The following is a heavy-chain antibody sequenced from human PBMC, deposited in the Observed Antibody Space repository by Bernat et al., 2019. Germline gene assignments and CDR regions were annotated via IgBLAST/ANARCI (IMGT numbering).Heavy chain of an antibody. J-gene: IGHJ4*02. V-gene: IGHV3-74*01. Sequence: EVQLVESGGGLVQPGGSLRLSCAASGFTFSSYWMHWVRQAPGKGLDWVSRINRDGSITSYADSVRGRFTITRDNAKNTQFLQMSSLRAEDTAVDYCVRIGYSTSSLGIDYWGQGALVIVSS. D-gene: IGHD6-6*01. CDR3: VRIGYSTSSLGIDY. CDR1: GFTFSSYW. CDR2: INRDGSIT.